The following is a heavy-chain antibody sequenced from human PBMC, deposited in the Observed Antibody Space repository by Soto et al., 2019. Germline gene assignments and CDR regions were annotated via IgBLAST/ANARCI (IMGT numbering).Heavy chain of an antibody. D-gene: IGHD1-26*01. Sequence: EVQLVESGGGLVKPGGSLRLSCAASGFTFSSYSMNWVRQAPGKGLEWVSSISSSSRSIYYADSVKGRFTISRDNAKNSLCLQMDCLRAEDTAVYYGARVGSSGQTYYCDYWGQGTLVIVSS. CDR1: GFTFSSYS. V-gene: IGHV3-21*01. CDR3: ARVGSSGQTYYCDY. CDR2: ISSSSRSI. J-gene: IGHJ4*02.